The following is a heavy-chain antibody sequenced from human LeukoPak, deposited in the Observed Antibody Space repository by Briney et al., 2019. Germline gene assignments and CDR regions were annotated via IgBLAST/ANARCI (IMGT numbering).Heavy chain of an antibody. Sequence: PSETLSLTCTVSGGSISSYYWSWIRQPPGKGLEWIGYIYYSGSTNYNPSLKSRVTISVDTSKNQFSLKLSSVTAADTAVYYCARGTRERITIFSGGGAYYFDYWGQGTLVAVSS. J-gene: IGHJ4*02. CDR1: GGSISSYY. CDR2: IYYSGST. V-gene: IGHV4-59*01. D-gene: IGHD3-3*01. CDR3: ARGTRERITIFSGGGAYYFDY.